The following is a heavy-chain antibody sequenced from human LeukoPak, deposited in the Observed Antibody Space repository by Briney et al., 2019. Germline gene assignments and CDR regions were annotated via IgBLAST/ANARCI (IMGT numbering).Heavy chain of an antibody. CDR1: GYSFTSYS. J-gene: IGHJ4*02. V-gene: IGHV1-18*01. CDR2: ISTYNGNT. CDR3: ARAYCSGGSCYIALDH. Sequence: ASVKVSCKASGYSFTSYSITWVRQAPGQGLEWMGWISTYNGNTNYAQKLQGRVTMTTDTSTSTAYMELRSLRSDDTAVYYCARAYCSGGSCYIALDHWGQGTLVTVSS. D-gene: IGHD2-15*01.